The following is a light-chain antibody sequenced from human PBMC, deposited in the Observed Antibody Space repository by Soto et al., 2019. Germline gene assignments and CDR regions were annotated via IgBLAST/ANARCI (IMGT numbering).Light chain of an antibody. CDR2: VNSDGSH. CDR3: QTWGTGIRV. CDR1: SDHSNYI. J-gene: IGLJ3*02. Sequence: QSVLTQSPSASASLGASVKLTCTLSSDHSNYIIAWHQQPPEKGPRYLMKVNSDGSHTKGNGIPDRFSGSSSGPERYLTISSLQSEDEAVYYCQTWGTGIRVFGGGTKVTVL. V-gene: IGLV4-69*01.